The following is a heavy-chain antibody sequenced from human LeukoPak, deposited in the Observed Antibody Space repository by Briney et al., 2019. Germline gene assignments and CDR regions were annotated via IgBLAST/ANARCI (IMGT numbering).Heavy chain of an antibody. V-gene: IGHV4-59*11. CDR2: IYHSGGN. CDR3: AKVGSYDSSGYYFSD. CDR1: GGSISSHY. D-gene: IGHD3-22*01. J-gene: IGHJ4*02. Sequence: SRTLSLTCSVSGGSISSHYWSWIRQPPGKALEWIGYIYHSGGNRYNPSLKSRVTISLDTSKNQLSLQLSSVTAADTAVYYCAKVGSYDSSGYYFSDWGQGTLVTVSS.